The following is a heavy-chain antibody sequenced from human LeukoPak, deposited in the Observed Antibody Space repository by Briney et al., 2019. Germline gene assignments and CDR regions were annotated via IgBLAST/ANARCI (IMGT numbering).Heavy chain of an antibody. CDR2: IYYSGST. D-gene: IGHD6-19*01. CDR1: GGSISSYY. CDR3: AREGSGSSYPFDP. J-gene: IGHJ5*02. V-gene: IGHV4-59*01. Sequence: SETLSLTCTVSGGSISSYYWSWIRQPPGKGLEWIGYIYYSGSTNYSPSLKSRVTISVDTSKNQFSLKLSSVTAADTAVYYCAREGSGSSYPFDPWGQGTLVTVSS.